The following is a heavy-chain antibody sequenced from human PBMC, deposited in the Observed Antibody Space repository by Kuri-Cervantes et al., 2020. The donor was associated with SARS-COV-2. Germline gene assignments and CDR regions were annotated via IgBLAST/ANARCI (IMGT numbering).Heavy chain of an antibody. CDR2: IYTGGTT. Sequence: GGSLRLSCAASGFTVSSNYMSWVRQAPGKGLEWVSIIYTGGTTHYADSVKGRFTISRDNSKNTLHLQMSSLRAEDTAVYYCAREGSNDHHDYYDYYMDVWGKGTTVTVSS. J-gene: IGHJ6*03. V-gene: IGHV3-53*01. D-gene: IGHD1-14*01. CDR1: GFTVSSNY. CDR3: AREGSNDHHDYYDYYMDV.